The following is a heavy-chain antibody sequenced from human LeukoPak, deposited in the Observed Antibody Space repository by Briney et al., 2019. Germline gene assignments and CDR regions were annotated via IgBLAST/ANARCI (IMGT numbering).Heavy chain of an antibody. CDR3: ARTRDYGNWYFDL. CDR2: IIPILGIA. J-gene: IGHJ2*01. Sequence: SVKASCKASGGTFSSYTISWVRQAPGQGLEWMGRIIPILGIANYAQKFQGRVTITADKSTSTAYMELSSLRSEDTAVYYCARTRDYGNWYFDLWGRGTLVPVSS. V-gene: IGHV1-69*02. CDR1: GGTFSSYT. D-gene: IGHD4-17*01.